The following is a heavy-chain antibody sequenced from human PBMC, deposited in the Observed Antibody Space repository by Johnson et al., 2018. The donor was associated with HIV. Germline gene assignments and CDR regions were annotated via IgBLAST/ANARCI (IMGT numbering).Heavy chain of an antibody. D-gene: IGHD6-13*01. CDR2: ISHDGYNE. CDR3: AREGAAAGPTDAFDI. Sequence: QVQLVESGGGVVQPGRSLRLSCAASGFSFGTYAMHSVRQAPGKGLEWVAVISHDGYNEDYGDSVKGRFTISRDTSKNTLYLQMNSLRAEDTAVYYCAREGAAAGPTDAFDIWGQGTMVTVSS. CDR1: GFSFGTYA. J-gene: IGHJ3*02. V-gene: IGHV3-30*03.